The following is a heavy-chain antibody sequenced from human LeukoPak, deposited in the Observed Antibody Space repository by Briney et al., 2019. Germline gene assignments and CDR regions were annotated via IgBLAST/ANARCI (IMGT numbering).Heavy chain of an antibody. CDR3: ARGGDAFDI. J-gene: IGHJ3*02. CDR1: VFTFSSFG. CDR2: IWYDGSEK. V-gene: IGHV3-33*01. Sequence: GRSLRLSCAASVFTFSSFGMHWVRQVPGKGLEWVAVIWYDGSEKFYADSVKGRFTISRDNSMNTLYLQMNSLRAEDTAVYYCARGGDAFDIWGQGTLVTVSS.